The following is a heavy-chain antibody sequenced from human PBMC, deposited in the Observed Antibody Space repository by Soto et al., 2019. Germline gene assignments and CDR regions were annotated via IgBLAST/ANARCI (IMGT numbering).Heavy chain of an antibody. CDR3: VRATGASTNYFDY. J-gene: IGHJ4*01. V-gene: IGHV5-51*01. CDR2: IYPSDSDT. Sequence: GESLKISCKASGYSFTSYWIGWVRQMPGKGLECMGIIYPSDSDTRYSPSFQGQVTISVDKSISTAYLRWSSLKASDTAMYYCVRATGASTNYFDYRGQGALVTSPQ. D-gene: IGHD7-27*01. CDR1: GYSFTSYW.